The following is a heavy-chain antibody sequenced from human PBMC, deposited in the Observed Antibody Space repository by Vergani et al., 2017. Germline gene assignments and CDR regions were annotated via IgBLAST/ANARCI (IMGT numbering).Heavy chain of an antibody. J-gene: IGHJ4*02. V-gene: IGHV4-59*12. D-gene: IGHD3-16*01. CDR1: GGSISTYY. CDR3: ARDKEGVYFDY. Sequence: QVQLQESGPGLVKPSETLSLTCTVSGGSISTYYWSWIRQPPGKGLEWIGYIYYSGSTNYNPSLKSRVTISIDTSKNQFSLTLSSVTAADTAVYYCARDKEGVYFDYWGQGTLVTVSS. CDR2: IYYSGST.